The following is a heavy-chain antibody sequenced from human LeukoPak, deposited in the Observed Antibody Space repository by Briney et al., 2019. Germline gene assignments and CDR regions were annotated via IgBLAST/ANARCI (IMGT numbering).Heavy chain of an antibody. CDR1: GYTFTSYG. J-gene: IGHJ3*02. Sequence: ASVKVSCKASGYTFTSYGISWVRQAPGQGLEWMGWISAYNGNTNYAQKLQGRVTMTTDTSTGTAYMELRSLRSDDTAVYYCARDYSGSYQQAFDIWGKGTMVTVSS. CDR3: ARDYSGSYQQAFDI. D-gene: IGHD1-26*01. CDR2: ISAYNGNT. V-gene: IGHV1-18*01.